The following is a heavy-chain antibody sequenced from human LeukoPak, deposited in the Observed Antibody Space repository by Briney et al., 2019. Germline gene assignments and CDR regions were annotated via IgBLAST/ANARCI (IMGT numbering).Heavy chain of an antibody. CDR2: ISYDGSNK. CDR3: ARDGRGDYYDSSGRLDY. CDR1: GFTFSSYA. J-gene: IGHJ4*02. Sequence: GGSLRLSCAASGFTFSSYAMHWVGQAPGKGLEWVAVISYDGSNKYYADSVKGRFTISRDNSKNTLYLQMNSLRAEDTAVYYCARDGRGDYYDSSGRLDYWGQGTLVTVSS. D-gene: IGHD3-22*01. V-gene: IGHV3-30-3*01.